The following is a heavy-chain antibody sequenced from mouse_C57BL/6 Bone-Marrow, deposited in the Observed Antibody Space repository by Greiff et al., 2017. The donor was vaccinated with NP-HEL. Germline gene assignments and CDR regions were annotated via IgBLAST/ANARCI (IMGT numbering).Heavy chain of an antibody. CDR2: IYPGDGDT. J-gene: IGHJ1*03. Sequence: VQLQQSGPELVKPGASVKISCKASGYAFSSSWMNWVKQRPGKGLEWIGRIYPGDGDTNYNGKFKGKATLTADKSSSTAYMQLSSLTSEDSAVYFCARDAYYYGSSYWYFDVWGTGTTVTVSS. V-gene: IGHV1-82*01. D-gene: IGHD1-1*01. CDR1: GYAFSSSW. CDR3: ARDAYYYGSSYWYFDV.